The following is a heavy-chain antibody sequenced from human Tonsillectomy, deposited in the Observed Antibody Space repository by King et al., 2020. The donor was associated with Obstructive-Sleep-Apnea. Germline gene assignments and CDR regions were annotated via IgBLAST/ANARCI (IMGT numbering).Heavy chain of an antibody. D-gene: IGHD1-7*01. Sequence: VQLVESGGDLVKPGGSLRLSCAPSGFPFTDAWRSGVRQAPGKGLGWVAHIKNKPDGETTDYAAPVKGRFTISRDDSKNTLYLQMNSLKTEDTAVYYCTTGIWNYYFDYWGQGTLVTVSS. CDR1: GFPFTDAW. J-gene: IGHJ4*02. CDR3: TTGIWNYYFDY. V-gene: IGHV3-15*01. CDR2: IKNKPDGETT.